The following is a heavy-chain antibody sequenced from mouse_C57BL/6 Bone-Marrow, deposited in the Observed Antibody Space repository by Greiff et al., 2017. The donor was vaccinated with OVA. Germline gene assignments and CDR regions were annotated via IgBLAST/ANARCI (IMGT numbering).Heavy chain of an antibody. Sequence: QVQLQQPGAALVTPGASVKMSCKASGYTFTSYWITWVKQRPGQGLEWIGDLSPGSGSTDYNEKFKSKATLTVDTSSSTAYMQRSSLTSEDSAVYYCARGRLLRYFDYWGQGTTLTVSS. CDR1: GYTFTSYW. D-gene: IGHD1-1*01. CDR2: LSPGSGST. CDR3: ARGRLLRYFDY. V-gene: IGHV1-55*01. J-gene: IGHJ2*01.